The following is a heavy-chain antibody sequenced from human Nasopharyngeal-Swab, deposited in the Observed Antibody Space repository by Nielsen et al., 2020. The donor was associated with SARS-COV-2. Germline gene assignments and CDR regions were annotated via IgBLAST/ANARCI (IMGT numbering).Heavy chain of an antibody. Sequence: SEPLSLTFTVSGVSISSQYWSWIRQPPGKGLAWTGYISHNSGTNYNPSLKSRVTMFMDTSKNQFSLKLRSVTAADTAVYYCAKEGATGWFDPWGQGTLVTVSS. CDR3: AKEGATGWFDP. CDR1: GVSISSQY. V-gene: IGHV4-59*11. CDR2: ISHNSGT. J-gene: IGHJ5*02.